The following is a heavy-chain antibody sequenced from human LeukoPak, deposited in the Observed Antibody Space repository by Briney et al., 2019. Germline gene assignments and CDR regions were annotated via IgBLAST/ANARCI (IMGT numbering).Heavy chain of an antibody. D-gene: IGHD6-19*01. V-gene: IGHV4-39*01. CDR2: IYYSGST. J-gene: IGHJ3*02. CDR1: GGSISSSSYY. Sequence: SETLSLTRTVSGGSISSSSYYWGWIRQPPGKGLEWIGSIYYSGSTYYNPSLKSRVTISVDTSKNQFSLKLSSVTAADTAVYYCARGYGHSSAPGWDDAFDIWGQGTMVTVSS. CDR3: ARGYGHSSAPGWDDAFDI.